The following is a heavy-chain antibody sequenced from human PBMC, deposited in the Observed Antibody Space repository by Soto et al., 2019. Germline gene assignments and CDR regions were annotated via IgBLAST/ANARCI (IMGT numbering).Heavy chain of an antibody. D-gene: IGHD3-16*02. Sequence: EVQRLESGGGLVQPGGSLRLSCAASGSTFSSYAMSWVRQAPGKGLEWVSAISGSGGSTYYADSVKGRFTISRDNSMNTLYLQMNSLRAEDTAVYYCAKETYDYIWWSYPLYYFDYCGRGTMVTVS. CDR3: AKETYDYIWWSYPLYYFDY. J-gene: IGHJ4*02. V-gene: IGHV3-23*01. CDR1: GSTFSSYA. CDR2: ISGSGGST.